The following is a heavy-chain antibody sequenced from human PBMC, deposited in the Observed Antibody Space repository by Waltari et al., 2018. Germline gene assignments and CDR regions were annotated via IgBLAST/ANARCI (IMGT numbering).Heavy chain of an antibody. D-gene: IGHD3-10*01. CDR1: GYTFSSHG. CDR2: TSASNGYP. J-gene: IGHJ6*02. V-gene: IGHV1-18*01. Sequence: QVQLVQSGTEIREPGASVKVSCKASGYTFSSHGINWVRQAPGQGLEWLGWTSASNGYPSSLQKFQGRITRTTDIVTSTAYLEMTSLTSDDSAVYYCARGKDTLVRGRTTQFFYYFYGLDVWGQGTTVTVSS. CDR3: ARGKDTLVRGRTTQFFYYFYGLDV.